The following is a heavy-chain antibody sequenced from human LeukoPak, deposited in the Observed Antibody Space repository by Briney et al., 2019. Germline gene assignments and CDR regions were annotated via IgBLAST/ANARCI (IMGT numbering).Heavy chain of an antibody. V-gene: IGHV3-30*18. CDR3: AKSPGRYCSGGSCYSY. CDR2: ISYDGSNK. J-gene: IGHJ4*02. Sequence: GRSLRLSCAASGFTFSTYDMHWVRQAPGKGLEWVAVISYDGSNKYYADSVKGRFTISRDNSKNTLYLQLNSLRAEDTAAYYCAKSPGRYCSGGSCYSYWGQGTLVTVSS. CDR1: GFTFSTYD. D-gene: IGHD2-15*01.